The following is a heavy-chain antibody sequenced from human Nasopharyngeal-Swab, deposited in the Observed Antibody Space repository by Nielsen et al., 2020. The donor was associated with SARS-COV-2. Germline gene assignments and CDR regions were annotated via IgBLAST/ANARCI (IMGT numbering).Heavy chain of an antibody. J-gene: IGHJ5*02. Sequence: APVKVSCKASGYTFTSFGINWVRQAPGQGLEWMGWISTYNGITNYAQRFQGRVTMTTDTSTSTAYMDLRSLTSDDTAVYYCARDGDLNWFDPWGQGTQVTVSS. D-gene: IGHD7-27*01. CDR3: ARDGDLNWFDP. CDR1: GYTFTSFG. V-gene: IGHV1-18*01. CDR2: ISTYNGIT.